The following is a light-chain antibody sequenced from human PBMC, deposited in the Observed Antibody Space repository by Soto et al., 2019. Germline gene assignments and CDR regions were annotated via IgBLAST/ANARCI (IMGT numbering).Light chain of an antibody. CDR1: QSVTSK. V-gene: IGKV3-15*01. J-gene: IGKJ3*01. CDR3: QQYDNWPPFT. CDR2: GAS. Sequence: EIVMTQSPVTLSVSPGERATLSCRASQSVTSKLAWYQQKPGQAPRLLIYGASARATGVPARFSGSGSGTEFTLTITNLQSEDFAVYYCQQYDNWPPFTFGPRTRVDIK.